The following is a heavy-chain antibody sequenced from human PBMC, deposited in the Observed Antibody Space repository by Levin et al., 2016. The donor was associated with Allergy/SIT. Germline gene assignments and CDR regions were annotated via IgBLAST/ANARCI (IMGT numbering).Heavy chain of an antibody. CDR1: GFTFSSYW. CDR3: ARGGYYDSGSCDY. CDR2: INSDGSTT. D-gene: IGHD3-10*01. V-gene: IGHV3-74*01. J-gene: IGHJ4*02. Sequence: GGSLRLSCAASGFTFSSYWMHWVRQAPGKGLVWVSRINSDGSTTTYANSVKGRFTISRDNAKNTLYLQMNSLRAEDTAVYYCARGGYYDSGSCDYWGQGTLVTVSS.